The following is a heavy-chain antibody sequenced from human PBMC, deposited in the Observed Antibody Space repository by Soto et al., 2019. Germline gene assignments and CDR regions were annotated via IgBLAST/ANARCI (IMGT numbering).Heavy chain of an antibody. J-gene: IGHJ6*02. CDR1: GGTFSSYA. D-gene: IGHD2-15*01. CDR2: IIPIFGTA. V-gene: IGHV1-69*01. CDR3: ARSQGGSSSLDIHCYYYYGMDV. Sequence: QVQLVQSGAEVKKPGSSVKVSCKAPGGTFSSYAISWVRQAPGQGLEWMGGIIPIFGTAKYAQKFQGRVTITADESTSTGYMELSSLRSEDTAVYYCARSQGGSSSLDIHCYYYYGMDVWGQGTTVTVSS.